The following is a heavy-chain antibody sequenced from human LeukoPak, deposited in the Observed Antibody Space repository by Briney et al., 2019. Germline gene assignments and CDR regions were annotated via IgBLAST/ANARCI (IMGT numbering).Heavy chain of an antibody. D-gene: IGHD6-19*01. CDR2: VYYSGAT. Sequence: PSETLSLICTVSGGSISAYYWSWIRQPPGKGLEWIGYVYYSGATNYNPSLKSRVTISLETSKNQFSLRLSSVTAADTAVYYCARRVAVTGIYCFDLWGQGTPDSVSS. CDR3: ARRVAVTGIYCFDL. J-gene: IGHJ4*02. V-gene: IGHV4-59*08. CDR1: GGSISAYY.